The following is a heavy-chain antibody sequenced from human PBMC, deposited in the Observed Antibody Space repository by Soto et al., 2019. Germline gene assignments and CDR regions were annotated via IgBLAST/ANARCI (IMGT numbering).Heavy chain of an antibody. J-gene: IGHJ4*02. V-gene: IGHV3-21*01. CDR1: GFTFRTYT. Sequence: EVQLVESGGGLVQPGESLTLSCAASGFTFRTYTMNWVRQAPGKGLEWVSFITSVSTYIYYADSVKGRLTVSRDNAKNSLYLHMTSLRAEDTAVYYCATESSSYSNLFDHWGQGTLVTVSS. D-gene: IGHD1-26*01. CDR3: ATESSSYSNLFDH. CDR2: ITSVSTYI.